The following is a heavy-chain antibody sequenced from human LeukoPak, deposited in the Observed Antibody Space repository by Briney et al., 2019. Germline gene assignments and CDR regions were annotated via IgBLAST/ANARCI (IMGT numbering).Heavy chain of an antibody. CDR1: GFTFSDHY. CDR2: ISSSSSYI. J-gene: IGHJ6*02. D-gene: IGHD3-10*01. CDR3: ARAVYYYGSGSYYRIYGMDV. V-gene: IGHV3-21*01. Sequence: GGSLRLSCAASGFTFSDHYMDWVRQAPGKGLEWVSSISSSSSYIYYADSVKGRFTTSRDNAKNSLYLQMNSLRAEDTAVYYCARAVYYYGSGSYYRIYGMDVWGQGTTVTVSS.